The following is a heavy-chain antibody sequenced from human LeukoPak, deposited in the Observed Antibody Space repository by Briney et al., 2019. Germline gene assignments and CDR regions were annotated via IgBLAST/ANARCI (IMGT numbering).Heavy chain of an antibody. V-gene: IGHV4-59*01. CDR2: IYYSGST. D-gene: IGHD3-10*01. Sequence: SETLSLTCTVSGGSISSYYWSWIRQPPGKGLEWIGYIYYSGSTNYNPSLKSRVTISVDTSKNQFSLKLSSVTAADTAVYYCASAYGSGRILDPWGQGTLVTVFS. CDR3: ASAYGSGRILDP. J-gene: IGHJ5*02. CDR1: GGSISSYY.